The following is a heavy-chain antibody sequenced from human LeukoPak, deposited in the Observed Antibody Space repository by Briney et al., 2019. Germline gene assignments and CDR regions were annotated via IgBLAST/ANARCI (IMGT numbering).Heavy chain of an antibody. CDR3: ARENTLVRGTRNPFDY. CDR1: GDSVSSNDAA. Sequence: SQTLSLTCAISGDSVSSNDAAWNWIRQSPSRGLEWLGRTFYRSKWYYDSAVSEKSRITINPDTSKNQFSLQLNSVTPEDTAVYYCARENTLVRGTRNPFDYWGRGTLVTVSS. D-gene: IGHD3-10*01. J-gene: IGHJ4*02. CDR2: TFYRSKWYY. V-gene: IGHV6-1*01.